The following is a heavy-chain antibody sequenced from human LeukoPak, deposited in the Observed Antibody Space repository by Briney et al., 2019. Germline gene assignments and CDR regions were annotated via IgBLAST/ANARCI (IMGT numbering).Heavy chain of an antibody. CDR2: ISGSGGST. CDR1: GFTFSSYA. CDR3: AINLYYYDSSGYYEDYYYYYMDV. V-gene: IGHV3-23*01. Sequence: PGGSLRLSCAASGFTFSSYAMSWVRQAPGKGLEWVSAISGSGGSTYYADSVKGRFTISRDNSKNTLYLQMNSLRSDDTAVYYCAINLYYYDSSGYYEDYYYYYMDVWGKGTTVTVSS. J-gene: IGHJ6*03. D-gene: IGHD3-22*01.